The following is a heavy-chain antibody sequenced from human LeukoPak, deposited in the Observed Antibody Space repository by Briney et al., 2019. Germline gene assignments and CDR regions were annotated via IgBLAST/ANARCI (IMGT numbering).Heavy chain of an antibody. CDR2: INHSGST. D-gene: IGHD3-10*01. Sequence: SETLSLTCAVYGGSFSGYYWSWIRQPPGKGLEWIGEINHSGSTNYNPSLKSRVTISVDTSKNQFSLKLSSVTAADTAVYYCARGVRRPYGSGVVNWFDPWGQGTQVTVSS. CDR1: GGSFSGYY. V-gene: IGHV4-34*01. J-gene: IGHJ5*02. CDR3: ARGVRRPYGSGVVNWFDP.